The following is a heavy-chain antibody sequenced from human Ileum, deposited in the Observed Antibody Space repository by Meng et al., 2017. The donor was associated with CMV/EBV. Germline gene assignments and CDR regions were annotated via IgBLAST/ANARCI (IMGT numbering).Heavy chain of an antibody. V-gene: IGHV4-34*01. CDR3: ARGQDNHKGGVH. CDR2: IHPSGST. D-gene: IGHD1-14*01. J-gene: IGHJ4*02. Sequence: CGTGLFKPSVTLSLTRDVYDASFSDFYWSWTRHLPGKGLEWIGEIHPSGSTHYNPSLESRVSISVHMSNNQFSLKVSSVTAADTAVYYCARGQDNHKGGVHWGQGTLVTVSS. CDR1: DASFSDFY.